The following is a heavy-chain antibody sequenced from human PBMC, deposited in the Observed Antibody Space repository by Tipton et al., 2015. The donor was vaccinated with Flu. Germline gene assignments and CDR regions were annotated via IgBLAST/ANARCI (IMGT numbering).Heavy chain of an antibody. V-gene: IGHV4-4*09. D-gene: IGHD3-3*01. CDR2: MWDSGKT. CDR3: ARWGTIFGFDY. CDR1: GGSLGSYY. Sequence: TLSLTCTVSGGSLGSYYWSWIRQSPGKGLEWVGYMWDSGKTNYNPSLESRVTVSVDTSKNQISLKLISVTAADTAVYYCARWGTIFGFDYWGQGTLVTVSS. J-gene: IGHJ4*02.